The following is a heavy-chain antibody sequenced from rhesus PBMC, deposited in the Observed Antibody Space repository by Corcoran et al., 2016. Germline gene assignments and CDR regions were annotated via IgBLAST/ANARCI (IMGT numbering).Heavy chain of an antibody. CDR3: AKDGIGLVNSYGLDS. CDR2: ISNVGGKT. D-gene: IGHD3-3*01. Sequence: EVQLVESGGGLVQPGGSLRLSCAASGFTFSSYGMSWVRQAQGKGLECVSYISNVGGKTYYADSVKVRFTISRDNSKNTLSLKRNSLRAEDTAVYYCAKDGIGLVNSYGLDSWGQGVVVTVSS. V-gene: IGHV3S5*01. J-gene: IGHJ6*01. CDR1: GFTFSSYG.